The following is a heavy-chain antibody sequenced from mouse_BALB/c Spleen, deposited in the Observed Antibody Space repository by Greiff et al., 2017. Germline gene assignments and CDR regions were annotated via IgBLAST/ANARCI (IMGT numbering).Heavy chain of an antibody. Sequence: QVQLKESGAELMKPGASVKISCKATGYTFSSYWIEWVKQRPGHGLEWIGEILPGSGSTNYNEKFKGKATFTADTSSNTAYMQLSSLTSEDSAVYYCARSGGYPYFDYWGQGTTLTVSS. J-gene: IGHJ2*01. V-gene: IGHV1-9*01. CDR2: ILPGSGST. D-gene: IGHD2-2*01. CDR3: ARSGGYPYFDY. CDR1: GYTFSSYW.